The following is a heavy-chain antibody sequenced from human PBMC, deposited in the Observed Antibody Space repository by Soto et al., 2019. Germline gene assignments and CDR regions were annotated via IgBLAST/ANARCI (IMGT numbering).Heavy chain of an antibody. D-gene: IGHD1-26*01. CDR1: EFTVSSNY. J-gene: IGHJ6*02. CDR2: IYSGGST. Sequence: EVQLVESGGGLIQPGGSLRLSCAASEFTVSSNYMNWVHQAPGKGLECVSTIYSGGSTYYADSVKGRFTISRDNSKNKLYLQMNNLRAEDKAVYYCPGRVGATNYGMDVWGQGTTVSVSS. V-gene: IGHV3-53*01. CDR3: PGRVGATNYGMDV.